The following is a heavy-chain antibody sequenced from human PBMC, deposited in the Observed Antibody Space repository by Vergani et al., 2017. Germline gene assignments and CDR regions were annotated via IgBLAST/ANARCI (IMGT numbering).Heavy chain of an antibody. CDR3: ATKSCGTPGCQIGYFRE. J-gene: IGHJ1*01. V-gene: IGHV3-30*03. CDR2: ISNDGTQK. CDR1: GFTSSYYG. Sequence: QVHLVESGGGVVQPGRSLILSCVVSGFTSSYYGMHWVRQAPGKGLEWVAVISNDGTQKYYASSVKGRFTISRVNSKCTIYLQMNSLRTEDTAVYYCATKSCGTPGCQIGYFREWGQGTLVTVSS. D-gene: IGHD1-1*01.